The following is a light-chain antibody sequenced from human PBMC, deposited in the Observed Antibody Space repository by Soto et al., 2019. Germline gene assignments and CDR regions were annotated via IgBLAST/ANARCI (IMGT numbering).Light chain of an antibody. CDR1: QSVLYTSNNKNY. Sequence: DIVMTHPPDSLPVSLGERATINCKSSQSVLYTSNNKNYLAWYQQKPGQSPKLLIYWASTRESGVPDRFSGSGSGTDFTLTISSLQAEDVAVYYCQQYYSNPRTFGQGTKVDIK. CDR3: QQYYSNPRT. CDR2: WAS. V-gene: IGKV4-1*01. J-gene: IGKJ1*01.